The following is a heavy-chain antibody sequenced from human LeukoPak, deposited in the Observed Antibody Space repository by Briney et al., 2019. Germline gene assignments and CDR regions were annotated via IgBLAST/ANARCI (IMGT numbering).Heavy chain of an antibody. Sequence: GGSLRLSCAASGFTFSSYGMHWVRQAPGKGLEWVAFIRYDGSNKYYADSVKGRFTISRDNSKNTLYLQMNSLRAEDTAVYYCARDFPTNRAYYYYYYYMDVWGKGTTVTVSS. CDR3: ARDFPTNRAYYYYYYYMDV. D-gene: IGHD1-14*01. CDR1: GFTFSSYG. J-gene: IGHJ6*03. V-gene: IGHV3-30*02. CDR2: IRYDGSNK.